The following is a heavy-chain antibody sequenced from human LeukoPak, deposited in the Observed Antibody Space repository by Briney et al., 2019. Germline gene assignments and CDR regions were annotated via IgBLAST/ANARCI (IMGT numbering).Heavy chain of an antibody. CDR3: ATSRGFDLFFDL. J-gene: IGHJ4*02. V-gene: IGHV4-59*01. CDR2: IYDSGNT. D-gene: IGHD3-10*01. Sequence: PSETLSLTCTVSGPFIKTYYWSWIRQVPGKGLEWIGHIYDSGNTNYNPSLKSRVTILADTSKSQFSLKLNSVTAADTAVYFCATSRGFDLFFDLWGQGPRVPVSS. CDR1: GPFIKTYY.